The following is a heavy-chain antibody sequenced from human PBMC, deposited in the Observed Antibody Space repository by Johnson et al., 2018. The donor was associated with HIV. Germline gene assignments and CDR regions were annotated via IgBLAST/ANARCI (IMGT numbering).Heavy chain of an antibody. CDR1: GFTVSSNH. D-gene: IGHD3-22*01. Sequence: EVQLVESGGGLVQPGGSLRLSCAASGFTVSSNHMSWVRQAPVKGLEWVSFIYSGGTTYYADSVKGRFTISRDSSKNTLYLQMNSLRAEDTALYYCARLQSSGYWSFDAFDIWGEGTMVIVSS. V-gene: IGHV3-66*01. J-gene: IGHJ3*02. CDR2: IYSGGTT. CDR3: ARLQSSGYWSFDAFDI.